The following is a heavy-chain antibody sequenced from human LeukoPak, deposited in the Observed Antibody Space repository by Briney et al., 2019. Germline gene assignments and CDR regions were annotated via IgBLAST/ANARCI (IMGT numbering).Heavy chain of an antibody. J-gene: IGHJ6*03. CDR3: AINSGSYYDYYYYMDV. CDR1: GYTFTSYG. Sequence: GASVKVSCKASGYTFTSYGISWVRQAPGQGLEWMGGIIPIFGTANYAQKFQGRVTITADKSTSTAYMELSSLRSEDTAVYYCAINSGSYYDYYYYMDVWGKGTTVTVSS. V-gene: IGHV1-69*06. D-gene: IGHD1-26*01. CDR2: IIPIFGTA.